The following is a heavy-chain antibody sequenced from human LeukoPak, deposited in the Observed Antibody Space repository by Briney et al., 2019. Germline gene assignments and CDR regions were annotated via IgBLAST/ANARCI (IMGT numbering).Heavy chain of an antibody. Sequence: GASVKVSCKASGYTFTSYGISWVRQAPGQGLEWMGWISAYNGNTNYAQKLQGRVTMTTDTSTSTAYMELRSLRSDDTAVYYCAKAPKPPRDIYYYYGMDVWGQGTTVTVSS. CDR3: AKAPKPPRDIYYYYGMDV. CDR1: GYTFTSYG. V-gene: IGHV1-18*01. CDR2: ISAYNGNT. J-gene: IGHJ6*02. D-gene: IGHD2-21*02.